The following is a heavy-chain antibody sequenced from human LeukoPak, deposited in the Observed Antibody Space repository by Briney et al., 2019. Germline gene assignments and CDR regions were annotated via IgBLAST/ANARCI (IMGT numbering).Heavy chain of an antibody. D-gene: IGHD3-16*01. V-gene: IGHV4-59*08. CDR3: ARYGGYYFDY. J-gene: IGHJ4*02. CDR2: IHNSVT. CDR1: GGSIRTYY. Sequence: SETLSLTCTVSGGSIRTYYWTWIRQPPGKGLEWIGYIHNSVTNSKPSLKSRVTISVDTSKNQSSLKLSSVTPADTAVYYCARYGGYYFDYWGQGTLVTVSS.